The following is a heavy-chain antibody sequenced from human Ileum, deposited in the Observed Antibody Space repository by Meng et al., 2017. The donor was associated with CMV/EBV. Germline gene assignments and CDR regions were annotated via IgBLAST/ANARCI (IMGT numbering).Heavy chain of an antibody. CDR3: ADLGRASLDP. CDR2: VRDKLYSYTT. CDR1: GFALSDHW. D-gene: IGHD1-1*01. V-gene: IGHV3-72*01. J-gene: IGHJ5*02. Sequence: GGSLRLSCVASGFALSDHWIDWVRQAPGKAPEWVGQVRDKLYSYTTHYAASVSGRFSVSRDDSKNSVYLQMNNLRTEDTAMYYCADLGRASLDPWGQGTVVTVSS.